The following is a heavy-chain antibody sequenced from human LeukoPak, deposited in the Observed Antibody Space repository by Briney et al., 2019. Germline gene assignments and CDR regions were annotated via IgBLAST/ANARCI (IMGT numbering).Heavy chain of an antibody. CDR3: AKGGSGSYGIGWFDP. CDR1: GFTFDNYA. CDR2: ISWNSGSI. V-gene: IGHV3-9*03. Sequence: PGGSLRLSCAASGFTFDNYAMHWVRQAPGKGLEWVSGISWNSGSIGYADSVKGRFTISRDNAKNSLYLQMNGLRAEDMALYYCAKGGSGSYGIGWFDPWGQGTLVTVSS. J-gene: IGHJ5*02. D-gene: IGHD3-10*01.